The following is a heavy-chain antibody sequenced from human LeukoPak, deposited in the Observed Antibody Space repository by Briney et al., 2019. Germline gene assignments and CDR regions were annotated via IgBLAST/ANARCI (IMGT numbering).Heavy chain of an antibody. CDR3: GRDTGGGNSCYDC. V-gene: IGHV3-7*01. Sequence: GASLRLSCAASGFTFSSYCMTWIRQAPGQGLEWVANIKQDGSEKYYVDSVKGRVTITRDNANNTLYLQMNSLRSEDTAVYYCGRDTGGGNSCYDCWGQGTLVTVSS. CDR1: GFTFSSYC. D-gene: IGHD2-2*01. J-gene: IGHJ4*02. CDR2: IKQDGSEK.